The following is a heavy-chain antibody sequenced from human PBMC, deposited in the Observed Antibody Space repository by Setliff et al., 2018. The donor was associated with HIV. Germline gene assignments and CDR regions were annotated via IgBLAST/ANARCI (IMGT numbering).Heavy chain of an antibody. CDR3: ARDESDSLYYMDYYYMDL. D-gene: IGHD3-10*01. V-gene: IGHV7-4-1*02. CDR1: GYTFTSYA. J-gene: IGHJ6*03. CDR2: INTNTGNP. Sequence: ASVKVSCKASGYTFTSYAMNWVRQAPGQGLEWMGWINTNTGNPTYAQGFTGRFVFSLDTSVSTAYLQISSLKAEDTAVYYCARDESDSLYYMDYYYMDLWGKGTTVTVSS.